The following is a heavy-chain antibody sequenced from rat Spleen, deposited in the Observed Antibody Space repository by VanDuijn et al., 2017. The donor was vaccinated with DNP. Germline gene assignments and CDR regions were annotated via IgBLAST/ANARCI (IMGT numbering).Heavy chain of an antibody. CDR1: GFSLTSYG. CDR3: ARDYGGYGAMDA. CDR2: IWSGGST. D-gene: IGHD1-11*01. Sequence: QVQLKESGPGLVQPSQTLSLTCTVSGFSLTSYGVSWVRQPPGKGLEWIGAIWSGGSTDYNSALKSRLSISRDTSKSQDLLKMNSLQTEDTAMYFCARDYGGYGAMDAWGQGTSVTVSS. V-gene: IGHV2-16*01. J-gene: IGHJ4*01.